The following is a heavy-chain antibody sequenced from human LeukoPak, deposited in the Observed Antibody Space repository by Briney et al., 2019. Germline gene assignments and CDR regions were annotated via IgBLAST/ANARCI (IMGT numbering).Heavy chain of an antibody. CDR1: GFTFSSYG. CDR3: AKDGGGRWYFDY. D-gene: IGHD4-23*01. V-gene: IGHV3-30*18. J-gene: IGHJ4*02. CDR2: ISYDGSNK. Sequence: GGSLRLSCAASGFTFSSYGMHWVRQAPGKGLEWLAVISYDGSNKYYADSVEGRFTISRDDSKNTLYLQMNSLRAEDTAVYYCAKDGGGRWYFDYWGQGTLVTVSS.